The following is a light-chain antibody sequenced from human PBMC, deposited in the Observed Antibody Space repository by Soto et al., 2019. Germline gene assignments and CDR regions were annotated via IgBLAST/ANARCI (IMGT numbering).Light chain of an antibody. CDR1: SSNIGNNY. Sequence: QSVLTQPPSVSAAPGQKVTISCSGTSSNIGNNYVSWYQHFPGTAPKLLIYEDNKRPSEIPDRFSGSKSGTSATLGSTGLQTGDEAYYYCGTWENSLSIYVFATGTKLTVL. J-gene: IGLJ1*01. V-gene: IGLV1-51*02. CDR2: EDN. CDR3: GTWENSLSIYV.